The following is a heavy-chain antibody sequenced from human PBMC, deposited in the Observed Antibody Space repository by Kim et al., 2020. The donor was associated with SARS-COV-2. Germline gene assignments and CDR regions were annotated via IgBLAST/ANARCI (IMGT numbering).Heavy chain of an antibody. CDR3: ARGGGWNYGWFDP. CDR2: IYYSGST. CDR1: GGSISSSSYY. Sequence: SETLSLTCTVSGGSISSSSYYWGWIRQPPGKGLEWIGSIYYSGSTYYNPSLKSRVTISVDTSKNQFSLKLSSVTAADTAVYYCARGGGWNYGWFDPWGQG. J-gene: IGHJ5*02. V-gene: IGHV4-39*07. D-gene: IGHD1-7*01.